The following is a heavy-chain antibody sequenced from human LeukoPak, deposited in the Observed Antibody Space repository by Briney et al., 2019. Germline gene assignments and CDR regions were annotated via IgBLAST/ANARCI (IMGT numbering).Heavy chain of an antibody. J-gene: IGHJ5*02. CDR3: AREVAAAGTDNWFDP. CDR1: GGSVSSGSYY. V-gene: IGHV4-61*01. CDR2: IYYSGST. Sequence: SETLSLTCTASGGSVSSGSYYWSWIRQPPGKGLEWIGYIYYSGSTNYNPSLKSRVTISVDTSKNQFSLKLSSVTAADTAVYYCAREVAAAGTDNWFDPWGQGTLVTVSS. D-gene: IGHD6-13*01.